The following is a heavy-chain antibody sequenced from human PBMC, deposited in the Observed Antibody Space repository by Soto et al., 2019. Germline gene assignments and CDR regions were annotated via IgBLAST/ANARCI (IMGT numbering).Heavy chain of an antibody. CDR1: GYTFTDYY. CDR2: INPNNGDT. J-gene: IGHJ4*02. V-gene: IGHV1-2*02. CDR3: ARSVSFITPRPDY. Sequence: ASVKVSCKASGYTFTDYYLHWVRQAPGQGLECMGWINPNNGDTNYAQKFQGRVTMTRDTSISTAYMEVSRLRSDDTAVCYCARSVSFITPRPDYWGQGTLVTVS. D-gene: IGHD6-6*01.